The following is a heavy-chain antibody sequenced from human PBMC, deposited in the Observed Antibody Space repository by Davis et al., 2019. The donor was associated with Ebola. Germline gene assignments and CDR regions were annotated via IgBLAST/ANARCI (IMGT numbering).Heavy chain of an antibody. Sequence: PGGSLRLSCAASGFIFSSYAMSWVRQAPGKGLEWVSSISVRSITYHADSVKGRFTISRDNSKNTLYLQMNSLRAEDTAVYYCAKVHPPTTVATGWFDPLGLVTLFTVSS. D-gene: IGHD4-17*01. J-gene: IGHJ5*02. CDR1: GFIFSSYA. CDR3: AKVHPPTTVATGWFDP. CDR2: ISVRSIT. V-gene: IGHV3-23*01.